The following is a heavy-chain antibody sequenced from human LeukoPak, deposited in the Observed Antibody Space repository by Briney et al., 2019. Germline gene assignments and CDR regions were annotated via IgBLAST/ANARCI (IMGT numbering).Heavy chain of an antibody. CDR1: GFTFSSYA. D-gene: IGHD6-13*01. CDR2: ISYDGSNK. CDR3: ARDAAGEDY. Sequence: GGSLRLSCAASGFTFSSYAMHWVRQAPGKGLEWVAVISYDGSNKYYADSVKGRFTISRDNSKNTLYLQMNSLRAEDTAVYYCARDAAGEDYWSQGTLVTVSS. J-gene: IGHJ4*02. V-gene: IGHV3-30*04.